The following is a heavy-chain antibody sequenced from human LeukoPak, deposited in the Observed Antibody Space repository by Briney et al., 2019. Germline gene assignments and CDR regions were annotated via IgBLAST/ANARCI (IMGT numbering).Heavy chain of an antibody. Sequence: SGGSLRLSCAASGFTFSSLGMHWVRQAPGKGLEWVAVIWYDGGRKYYADSVEGRFTISRDNSKNTLYLQMDSLRSEDTAVYYCARDPGGTSWSIDYWGQGTLVTVSS. D-gene: IGHD6-13*01. CDR2: IWYDGGRK. V-gene: IGHV3-33*01. J-gene: IGHJ4*02. CDR3: ARDPGGTSWSIDY. CDR1: GFTFSSLG.